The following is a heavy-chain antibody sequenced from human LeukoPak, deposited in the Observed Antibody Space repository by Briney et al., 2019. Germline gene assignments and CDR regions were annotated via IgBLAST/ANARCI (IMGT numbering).Heavy chain of an antibody. J-gene: IGHJ2*01. V-gene: IGHV3-53*01. CDR1: GFTVSSSY. CDR2: IYSGGST. Sequence: PGGSLRLSCAASGFTVSSSYMSWVRQAPGKGLEWVSIIYSGGSTYYADSVKGRFTISRDNFKNTLYLQMNSLRAEDTAVYYCAKDWTGTKPFDLWGRGTLVTVSS. D-gene: IGHD3/OR15-3a*01. CDR3: AKDWTGTKPFDL.